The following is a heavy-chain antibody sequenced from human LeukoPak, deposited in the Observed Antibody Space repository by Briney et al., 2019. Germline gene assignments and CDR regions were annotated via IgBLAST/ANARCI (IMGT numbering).Heavy chain of an antibody. CDR2: IYYSGST. CDR3: ARASSGWYGLFDY. CDR1: GGSISSYY. J-gene: IGHJ4*02. Sequence: SETLSLTCTVSGGSISSYYWSWIRQPPGKGLEWIGYIYYSGSTNYNPSLKSRVTISVDTSKNQFSLKLSSVTAADTAVYYCARASSGWYGLFDYWGQGTLVTVSS. D-gene: IGHD6-19*01. V-gene: IGHV4-59*01.